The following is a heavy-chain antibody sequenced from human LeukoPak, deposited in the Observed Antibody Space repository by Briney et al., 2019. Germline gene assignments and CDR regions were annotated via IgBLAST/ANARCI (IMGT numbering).Heavy chain of an antibody. V-gene: IGHV3-23*01. CDR2: VVGNGGTT. Sequence: GGSLRLSCAASGFTFSTYAMHWVRQAPGKGLEWVSAVVGNGGTTFYADSVKGRFTISRDNSKNTVYLQIYSLRAEDTAVYYCAKARLSTGWAYNDYWGPGTLVTVSS. J-gene: IGHJ4*02. CDR1: GFTFSTYA. CDR3: AKARLSTGWAYNDY. D-gene: IGHD6-19*01.